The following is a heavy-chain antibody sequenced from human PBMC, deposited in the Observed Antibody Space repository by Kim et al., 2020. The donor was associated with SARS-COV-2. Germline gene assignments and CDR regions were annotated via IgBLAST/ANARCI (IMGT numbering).Heavy chain of an antibody. Sequence: ASVKVSCKASGYTFTSYAMNWVRQAPGQGLEWMGWINTNTGNPTYAQGFTGRFVFSLDTSVSTAYLQISSLKAEDTAVYYCARGATYYYDSSGFCDYWGQGTLVTVSS. D-gene: IGHD3-22*01. CDR3: ARGATYYYDSSGFCDY. V-gene: IGHV7-4-1*02. CDR1: GYTFTSYA. CDR2: INTNTGNP. J-gene: IGHJ4*02.